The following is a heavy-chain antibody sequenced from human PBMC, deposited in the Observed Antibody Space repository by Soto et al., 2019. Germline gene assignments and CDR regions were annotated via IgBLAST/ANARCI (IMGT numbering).Heavy chain of an antibody. Sequence: ASVKVSCKASGGTFSSYTISWVRQAPGQGLEWMGRINPGNGNTKYSQKFQGRVTITRDTSASTAYMELSSLRSEDTAVYYCARVSYGSGSYGYYYGMDVWGQGTTVTVSS. CDR2: INPGNGNT. V-gene: IGHV1-3*01. D-gene: IGHD3-10*01. CDR3: ARVSYGSGSYGYYYGMDV. J-gene: IGHJ6*02. CDR1: GGTFSSYT.